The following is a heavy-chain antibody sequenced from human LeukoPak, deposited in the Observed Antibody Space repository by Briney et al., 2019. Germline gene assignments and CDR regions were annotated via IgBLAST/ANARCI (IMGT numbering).Heavy chain of an antibody. V-gene: IGHV1-8*01. D-gene: IGHD3-3*01. CDR1: GYTFTSYD. CDR3: ARDSGFLEWSPPPWFDP. Sequence: ASVKVSCKASGYTFTSYDINWVRQATGQGLEWMGWMNPNSGNTGYAQKFQGRVTMTRNTSISTAYMELSSLRSEDTAVYYCARDSGFLEWSPPPWFDPWGQGTLVTVSS. J-gene: IGHJ5*02. CDR2: MNPNSGNT.